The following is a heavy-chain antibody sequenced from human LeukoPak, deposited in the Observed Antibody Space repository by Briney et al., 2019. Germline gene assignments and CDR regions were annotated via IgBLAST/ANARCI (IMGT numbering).Heavy chain of an antibody. CDR3: ASSGYPKSFDF. J-gene: IGHJ4*02. CDR2: IIPILGIA. Sequence: SVKVSCKASGGTFSSYAISWVRQAPGQGLEWMGRIIPILGIANYAQKFQGRVTITADKSTSTAYMELSSLRSEDTAVYYCASSGYPKSFDFWGQGILVTVSS. CDR1: GGTFSSYA. V-gene: IGHV1-69*04. D-gene: IGHD3-22*01.